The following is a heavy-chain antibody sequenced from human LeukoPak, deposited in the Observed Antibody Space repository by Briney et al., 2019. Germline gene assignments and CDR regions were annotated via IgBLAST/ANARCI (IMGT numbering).Heavy chain of an antibody. J-gene: IGHJ4*02. V-gene: IGHV1-8*01. D-gene: IGHD2-8*01. CDR3: ARDLTYCSNNICYRSGLDY. Sequence: ASVKVSCKASGYTFTSYDINWVRQATGQGLEWMGWMNPNSGNTGYAQKFQGRVTMTRNTSISTAYMELSSLRAEDTAVYYCARDLTYCSNNICYRSGLDYWGQGALATVSS. CDR2: MNPNSGNT. CDR1: GYTFTSYD.